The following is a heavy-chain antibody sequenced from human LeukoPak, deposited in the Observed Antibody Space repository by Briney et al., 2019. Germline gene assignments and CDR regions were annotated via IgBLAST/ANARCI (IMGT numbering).Heavy chain of an antibody. J-gene: IGHJ3*02. V-gene: IGHV1-18*01. CDR3: ARDMYSSSWSAAFDI. CDR2: ISAYNGNT. D-gene: IGHD6-13*01. CDR1: GYTFTSYG. Sequence: ASVKVSCKASGYTFTSYGISWVRQAPGQGLEWMGWISAYNGNTNYAQKLQGRVTMTTDTSTSTAYMELRSLRPDDTAVYYCARDMYSSSWSAAFDIWGQGTMVTVSS.